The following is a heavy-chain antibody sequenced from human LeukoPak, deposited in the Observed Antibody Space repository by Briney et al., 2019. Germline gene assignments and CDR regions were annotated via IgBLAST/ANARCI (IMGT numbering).Heavy chain of an antibody. J-gene: IGHJ4*02. CDR2: ISGSGGTT. Sequence: GGSLRLSCAASAFTFSSYGVTWVRQAPGKGLEWVSSISGSGGTTYYADSVKGRFTISRDNSKNTLYLQMNSLRAEDTAVYYCARDLKGSAWYVDCWGQGTLVTVSS. D-gene: IGHD6-19*01. CDR1: AFTFSSYG. CDR3: ARDLKGSAWYVDC. V-gene: IGHV3-23*01.